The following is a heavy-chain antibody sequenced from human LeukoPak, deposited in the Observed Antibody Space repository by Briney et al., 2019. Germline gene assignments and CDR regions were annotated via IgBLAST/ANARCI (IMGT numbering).Heavy chain of an antibody. J-gene: IGHJ4*02. CDR2: FHYSGST. V-gene: IGHV4-39*07. CDR1: GGSISSSSYY. D-gene: IGHD2-2*01. Sequence: PSETLSLTCSVSGGSISSSSYYWGWIRQPPGKGLEWIGTFHYSGSTYYNPSLKSRVTISVDTSKNQFSLKLSSVTAADTAVYYCATLGYCSSTSCYATDYWGQGTLVTVSS. CDR3: ATLGYCSSTSCYATDY.